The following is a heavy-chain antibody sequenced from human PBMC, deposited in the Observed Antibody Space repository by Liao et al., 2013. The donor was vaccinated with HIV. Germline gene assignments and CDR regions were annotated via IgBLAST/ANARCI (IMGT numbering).Heavy chain of an antibody. D-gene: IGHD3-3*01. V-gene: IGHV4-61*02. J-gene: IGHJ5*02. CDR2: IYTSGST. CDR3: ARTDQYYDFWNGYENWFDP. Sequence: QLQLQESGSGLVKPSQTLSLTCAVSGGSISSGGYSWSWIRQPAGKGLEWIGHIYTSGSTNYNPSLKSRVTMSVDTSKNQFSLKLSSVTAADTALYYCARTDQYYDFWNGYENWFDPWGQGTLVTVSS. CDR1: GGSISSGGYS.